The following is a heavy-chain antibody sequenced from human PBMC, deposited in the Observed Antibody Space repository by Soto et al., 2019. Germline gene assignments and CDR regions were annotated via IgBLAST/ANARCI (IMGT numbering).Heavy chain of an antibody. V-gene: IGHV3-21*01. CDR3: ARDQRREAAGDFDY. J-gene: IGHJ4*02. CDR2: ISSSSNYI. D-gene: IGHD6-13*01. CDR1: GFTFSAYN. Sequence: EVQLVESGGGLVKPGGSLRLSCAASGFTFSAYNMNWVRQAPGKGLEWVSSISSSSNYIYYADSVKGRFTISRDNAKNSLYLQMHLLRAEDTDVDYCARDQRREAAGDFDYWGQGTLVTVSS.